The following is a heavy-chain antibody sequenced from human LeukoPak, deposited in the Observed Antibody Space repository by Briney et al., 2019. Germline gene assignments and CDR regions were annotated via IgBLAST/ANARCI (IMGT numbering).Heavy chain of an antibody. D-gene: IGHD2-8*01. CDR1: GGTFSSYA. CDR3: EGFGVRPY. J-gene: IGHJ4*02. CDR2: IIPIFGTA. V-gene: IGHV1-69*05. Sequence: SVKVSCKASGGTFSSYAISWVRQAPGQGLEWMGGIIPIFGTANYAQKFQGRVTITTDESTSTAYMELSSLRSEDTAVYYCEGFGVRPYWGQGTLVTVSS.